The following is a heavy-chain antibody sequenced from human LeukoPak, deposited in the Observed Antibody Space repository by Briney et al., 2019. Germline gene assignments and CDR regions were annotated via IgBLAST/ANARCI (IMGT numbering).Heavy chain of an antibody. CDR2: IYPGESDI. Sequence: GESLRISCKGSGYSFTDYWIGWVRQMPGKGLEWVGLIYPGESDIRYSPSFQGQVAISADKSISTAYLQWSSLKASDTAMYYCARHAFHNDNSDYYFAHWGQGTLVTVSS. D-gene: IGHD3-22*01. V-gene: IGHV5-51*01. CDR1: GYSFTDYW. J-gene: IGHJ4*02. CDR3: ARHAFHNDNSDYYFAH.